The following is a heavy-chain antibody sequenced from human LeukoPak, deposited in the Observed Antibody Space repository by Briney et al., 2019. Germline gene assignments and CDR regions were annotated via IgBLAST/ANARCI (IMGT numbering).Heavy chain of an antibody. CDR3: AKTLEEYYDSSGYSY. CDR2: ISYDGSNK. D-gene: IGHD3-22*01. Sequence: PGRSLRLSCTASGFTFSNFGMHWVRQAPGKGLERVALISYDGSNKYYADSVKGRFTISRDNSKNTLYLQMNSLRAEDTAVYYCAKTLEEYYDSSGYSYWGQGTLVTVSS. V-gene: IGHV3-30*18. J-gene: IGHJ4*02. CDR1: GFTFSNFG.